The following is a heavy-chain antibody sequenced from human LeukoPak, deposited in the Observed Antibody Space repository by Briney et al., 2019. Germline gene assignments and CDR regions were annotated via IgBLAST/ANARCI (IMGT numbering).Heavy chain of an antibody. CDR2: IYDSGST. CDR1: GGSIGSYF. CDR3: ARALYRDNWFDP. Sequence: SETLSLTCTVSGGSIGSYFWSWIRQPPGKGLEWIGYIYDSGSTNYNPSLKSRVTISVDTSKNRFSLKLSSVTAADTAVYYCARALYRDNWFDPWGQGTLVTVSS. J-gene: IGHJ5*02. V-gene: IGHV4-59*01. D-gene: IGHD4-11*01.